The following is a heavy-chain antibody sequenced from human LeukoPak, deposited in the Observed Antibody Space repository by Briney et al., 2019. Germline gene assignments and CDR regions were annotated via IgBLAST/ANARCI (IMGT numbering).Heavy chain of an antibody. V-gene: IGHV3-53*01. J-gene: IGHJ4*02. CDR1: GFTVSTNY. CDR3: ARNKWGDYTGSDY. D-gene: IGHD4-17*01. Sequence: GGSLRLSCAAPGFTVSTNYMTWVRQAPGKGLEWVSLIYSDGSTYYADSVKGRFTISRDNSKNTLYLQMNSLRAEDTAVYFCARNKWGDYTGSDYWGQGTLVTVSS. CDR2: IYSDGST.